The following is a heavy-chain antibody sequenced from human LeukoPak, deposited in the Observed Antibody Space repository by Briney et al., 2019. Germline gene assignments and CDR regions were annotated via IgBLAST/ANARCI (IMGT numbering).Heavy chain of an antibody. CDR1: GFTFGDYA. D-gene: IGHD3-22*01. V-gene: IGHV3-49*03. CDR3: TRSPRPYYYDSSGYYFLPDY. CDR2: IRSKAYGGTT. Sequence: GGSLRLSCTASGFTFGDYAMSWFRQAPGKGLEWVGFIRSKAYGGTTEYAASVKGRFTISRDDSKSIAYLQMNSLKTEDTAVYYCTRSPRPYYYDSSGYYFLPDYWGQGTLVTVSS. J-gene: IGHJ4*02.